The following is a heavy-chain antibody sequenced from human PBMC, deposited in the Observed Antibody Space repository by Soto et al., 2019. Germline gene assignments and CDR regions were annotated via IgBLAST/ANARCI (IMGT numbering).Heavy chain of an antibody. Sequence: QLQLMESGGNVVQPGRSLRLSCAASGFTFTTYAMHWVRQAPGTGLEWLAIISHDGNFEYYADSVKGRFTISRDDSKNTIYLQMNSLRGDDSGVYFCARGVAMSAALSFGMDVWGQGTTVSVSS. CDR2: ISHDGNFE. CDR1: GFTFTTYA. V-gene: IGHV3-33*01. J-gene: IGHJ6*02. CDR3: ARGVAMSAALSFGMDV. D-gene: IGHD3-16*01.